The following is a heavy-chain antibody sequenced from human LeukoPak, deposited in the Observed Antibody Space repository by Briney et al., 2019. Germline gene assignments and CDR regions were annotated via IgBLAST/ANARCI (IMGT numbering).Heavy chain of an antibody. Sequence: GRSLRLSCAASGFTFSDHAMHWVRQAPGKGLEWVAVISYHGRDIYYADSVKGRFTISRDNSNKMLYVQMNSLRPEDTAVYYCARQKGYYWGQGTLVTVSS. J-gene: IGHJ4*02. CDR2: ISYHGRDI. CDR1: GFTFSDHA. CDR3: ARQKGYY. V-gene: IGHV3-30*04.